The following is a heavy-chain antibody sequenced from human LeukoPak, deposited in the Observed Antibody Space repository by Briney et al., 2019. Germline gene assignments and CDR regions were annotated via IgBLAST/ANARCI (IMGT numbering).Heavy chain of an antibody. Sequence: PSETLSLTCTVSGGSISSYYWSWIRQPPGKGLEWIGYIYYSGSTNYNPSLKSRVTISVDTSKNQFSLKLSSVTAADTAVYYCARHRYRPLGGASDAFDIWGQGTMVTVSS. J-gene: IGHJ3*02. CDR1: GGSISSYY. CDR3: ARHRYRPLGGASDAFDI. V-gene: IGHV4-59*08. D-gene: IGHD3-16*01. CDR2: IYYSGST.